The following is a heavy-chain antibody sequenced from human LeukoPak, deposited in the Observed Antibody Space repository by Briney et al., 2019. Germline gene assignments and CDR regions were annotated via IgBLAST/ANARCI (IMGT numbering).Heavy chain of an antibody. D-gene: IGHD2-15*01. Sequence: SETLSLTCTVSGGSISSGSYYWRWIRQPAGKGLEWIGRIYTSGSTNYNPSLKSRVTISVDTSKNQFSLKLSSVTAADTAVYYCARSVEGYCSGGSCYSYYYYMDVWGKGTTVTVSS. J-gene: IGHJ6*03. CDR1: GGSISSGSYY. CDR2: IYTSGST. V-gene: IGHV4-61*02. CDR3: ARSVEGYCSGGSCYSYYYYMDV.